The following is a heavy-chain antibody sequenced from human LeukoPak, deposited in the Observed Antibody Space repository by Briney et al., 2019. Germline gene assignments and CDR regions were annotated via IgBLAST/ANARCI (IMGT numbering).Heavy chain of an antibody. J-gene: IGHJ4*02. D-gene: IGHD6-6*01. Sequence: SETLSLTCAVSGYSISSAFYWGWIRQSPGKGLEWIGTIHYSGSTSYNPSLKSRVTISVDTSKNQFSLKLSSVTAADTAVYYCARDSRIAARRGGYFDYWGQGTLVTVSS. V-gene: IGHV4-38-2*02. CDR3: ARDSRIAARRGGYFDY. CDR2: IHYSGST. CDR1: GYSISSAFY.